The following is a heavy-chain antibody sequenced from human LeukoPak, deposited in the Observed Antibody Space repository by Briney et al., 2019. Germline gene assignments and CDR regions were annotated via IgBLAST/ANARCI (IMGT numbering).Heavy chain of an antibody. CDR1: GYTFTGYY. Sequence: ASVKVSCKASGYTFTGYYMHWVRQAPGQGLEWMGYMNPNSGNTGYAQKFQDRVTITSDTSISTAYMELSSLRSDDTAVYCAREGLDYWGQGTPVTVSS. CDR3: AREGLDY. V-gene: IGHV1-8*03. CDR2: MNPNSGNT. J-gene: IGHJ4*02.